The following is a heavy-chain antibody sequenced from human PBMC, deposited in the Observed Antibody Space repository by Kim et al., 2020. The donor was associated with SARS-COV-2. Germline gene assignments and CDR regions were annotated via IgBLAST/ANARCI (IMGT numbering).Heavy chain of an antibody. CDR3: KWSGGSNYLGRDY. Sequence: GGSLRLSCTTSGFTFDDYPMYWFRQAPGKGLEWVGFIKRYGGTTEYAASVKGRFTISRDDSKSIAYLQMDSLKTEDTAVYYCKWSGGSNYLGRDYWGQGTLVTVPS. CDR2: IKRYGGTT. J-gene: IGHJ4*02. CDR1: GFTFDDYP. V-gene: IGHV3-49*03. D-gene: IGHD3-10*01.